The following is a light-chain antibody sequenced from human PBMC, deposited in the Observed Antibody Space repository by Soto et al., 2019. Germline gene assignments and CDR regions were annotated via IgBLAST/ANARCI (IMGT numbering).Light chain of an antibody. CDR2: GAS. Sequence: DIVLTQSPATLSLSPGERATLSCRASQSVSSSYLAWYQQKPGQAPRLLIYGASSRATGIPDRFSGSGSGRDFTLTISRLEREEFALYYDQQYGSSPRYTFGQGTKLEIK. CDR3: QQYGSSPRYT. V-gene: IGKV3-20*01. J-gene: IGKJ2*01. CDR1: QSVSSSY.